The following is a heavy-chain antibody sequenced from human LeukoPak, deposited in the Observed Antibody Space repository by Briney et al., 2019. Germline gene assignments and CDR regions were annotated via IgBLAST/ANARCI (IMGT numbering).Heavy chain of an antibody. CDR3: AREGTLAVGGAFDY. J-gene: IGHJ4*02. CDR2: ISSSSSYI. Sequence: PGGSLRLSCAASGFTFSSYSMNWVRQAPGKGLEWVSSISSSSSYIYYADSVKGRFTISRDNAKNSLYLQMNSLRAEDTAVYYCAREGTLAVGGAFDYWGQGTLVTVSS. V-gene: IGHV3-21*01. D-gene: IGHD6-19*01. CDR1: GFTFSSYS.